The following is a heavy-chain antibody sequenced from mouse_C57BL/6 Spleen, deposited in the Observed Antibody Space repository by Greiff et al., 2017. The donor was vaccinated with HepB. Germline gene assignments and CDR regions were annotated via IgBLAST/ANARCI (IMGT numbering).Heavy chain of an antibody. Sequence: EVKVEESGGGLVKPGGSLKLSCAASGFTFSDYGMHWVRQAPEKGLEWVAYISSGSSTIYYADTVKGRFTISRDNAKNNLFLQMTSLRSEDTAMYYCARDGYYDLDYWGQGTTLTVSS. CDR3: ARDGYYDLDY. D-gene: IGHD2-3*01. J-gene: IGHJ2*01. CDR1: GFTFSDYG. V-gene: IGHV5-17*01. CDR2: ISSGSSTI.